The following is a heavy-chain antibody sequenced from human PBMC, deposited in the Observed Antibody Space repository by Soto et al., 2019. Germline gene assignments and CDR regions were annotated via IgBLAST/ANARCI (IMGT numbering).Heavy chain of an antibody. CDR1: GGSISSSSYY. V-gene: IGHV4-39*01. CDR3: ARLGYCSGGSCSN. D-gene: IGHD2-15*01. CDR2: IYYSGST. J-gene: IGHJ4*02. Sequence: SETLSLTCTVSGGSISSSSYYWGWICQPPGKGLEWIGSIYYSGSTYYNPSLKSRVTISVDTSKNQFSLKLSSVTAADTAVYYCARLGYCSGGSCSNWGQGTLVTVSS.